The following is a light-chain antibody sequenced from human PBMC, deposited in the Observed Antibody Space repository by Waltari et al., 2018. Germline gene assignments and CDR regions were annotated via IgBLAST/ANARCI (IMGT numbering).Light chain of an antibody. CDR3: QQRYSTTPLT. Sequence: CRATKRIIGYLNWYQQKPGKAAQILIYYASSLQSGVTSRFSGSGSGTVVSLTTSSMQPAEFATYYCQQRYSTTPLTFGGGTKVEIK. CDR2: YAS. CDR1: KRIIGY. V-gene: IGKV1-39*01. J-gene: IGKJ4*01.